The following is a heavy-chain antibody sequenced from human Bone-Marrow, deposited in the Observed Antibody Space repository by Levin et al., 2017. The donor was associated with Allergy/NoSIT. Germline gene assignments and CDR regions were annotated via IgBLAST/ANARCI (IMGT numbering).Heavy chain of an antibody. J-gene: IGHJ2*01. CDR2: ISDSGRT. CDR1: GVSITSHY. CDR3: ARYVKVSGSNWYFDL. Sequence: MSSETLSLTCTVSGVSITSHYWGWIRQPPGKGLEWIGYISDSGRTNYSPSLDSPVTISVDTSKNHLGLRLFSVTAVDTAVYYCARYVKVSGSNWYFDLWGRGTLVTVSS. V-gene: IGHV4-59*11. D-gene: IGHD6-19*01.